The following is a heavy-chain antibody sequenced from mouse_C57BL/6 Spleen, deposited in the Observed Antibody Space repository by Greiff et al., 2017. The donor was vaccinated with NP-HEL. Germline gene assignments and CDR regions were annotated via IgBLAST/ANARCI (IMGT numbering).Heavy chain of an antibody. CDR2: ITHSGET. V-gene: IGHV12-3*01. D-gene: IGHD1-1*01. J-gene: IGHJ4*01. CDR3: AGDRGYGSRMDY. CDR1: GFPITSGYY. Sequence: QVQLKESGPGLVKPSQSLFLTCSITGFPITSGYYWIWIRQSPGKPLEWMGYITHSGETFYNPSLQSPISITRETSKNQFFLQLNSVTTEDTAMYYCAGDRGYGSRMDYWGQGTSVTVSS.